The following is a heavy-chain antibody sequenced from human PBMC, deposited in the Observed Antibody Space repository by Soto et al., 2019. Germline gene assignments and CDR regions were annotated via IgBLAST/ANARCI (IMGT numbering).Heavy chain of an antibody. D-gene: IGHD3-10*01. V-gene: IGHV3-7*04. CDR1: GFPFSDYW. CDR3: ARLSMIRGVIADY. J-gene: IGHJ4*02. CDR2: IKQDGSVK. Sequence: FLRLSCVTSGFPFSDYWLSWVRQAPGKGLEWVAIIKQDGSVKYYLDSVKGRFTISRDNAKNTLYLQMNSLRAEDTAVYYCARLSMIRGVIADYWGQGTLVTVSS.